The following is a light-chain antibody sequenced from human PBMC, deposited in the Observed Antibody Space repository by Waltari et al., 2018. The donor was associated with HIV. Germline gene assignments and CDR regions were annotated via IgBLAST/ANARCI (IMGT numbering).Light chain of an antibody. CDR1: ALPKRY. V-gene: IGLV3-10*01. CDR2: EDN. J-gene: IGLJ3*02. CDR3: YSTDSSDNYGV. Sequence: SYELTQPPSVSVSPGQTARITCSGDALPKRYTYWYQQKSGQAPVLVINEDNNRPSGIPERFSGASSGTMATLTINGAQVGDEADYYCYSTDSSDNYGVFGGGTKLTV.